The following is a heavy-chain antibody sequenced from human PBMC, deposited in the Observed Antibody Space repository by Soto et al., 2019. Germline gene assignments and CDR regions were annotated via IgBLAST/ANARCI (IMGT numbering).Heavy chain of an antibody. CDR1: GFPFSSYA. CDR2: MSGSGCST. CDR3: ARGLVVFFHIDY. Sequence: GGSLRLSCAASGFPFSSYALSGVRQAAGKGLEWVSAMSGSGCSTDYAASVKGRFTISRDNSKNTLYLQMNSLRAEDTAVYYCARGLVVFFHIDYGGQGTLVTVSS. J-gene: IGHJ4*02. D-gene: IGHD2-8*02. V-gene: IGHV3-23*01.